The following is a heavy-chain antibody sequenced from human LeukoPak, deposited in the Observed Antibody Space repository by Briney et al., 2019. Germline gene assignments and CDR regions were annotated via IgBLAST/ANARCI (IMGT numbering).Heavy chain of an antibody. J-gene: IGHJ5*02. CDR2: INPSGGST. Sequence: ASVKVSCKASGYSFTTYYIRWVRQAPGQGLGWMGVINPSGGSTSFAQKFQARLTMTRDTSTSTVYMELSGLSSEDTAVYYCAREIVVVPSAMGFDPWGQGTLVTVSS. CDR3: AREIVVVPSAMGFDP. D-gene: IGHD2-2*01. V-gene: IGHV1-46*01. CDR1: GYSFTTYY.